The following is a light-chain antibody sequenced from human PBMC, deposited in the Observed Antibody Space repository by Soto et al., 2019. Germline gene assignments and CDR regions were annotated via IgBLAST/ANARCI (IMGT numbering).Light chain of an antibody. CDR1: SSDVGGYNY. V-gene: IGLV2-14*01. Sequence: QSALTQPASVSGSPGQSITISCTGTSSDVGGYNYVSWYQQHPGKAPKLMIYEVSNRPSGVSHRFSGSKSGNTASLIISGLQTEDEAAYYCASYTSSNTLVIGGGTKLTVL. CDR2: EVS. CDR3: ASYTSSNTLV. J-gene: IGLJ2*01.